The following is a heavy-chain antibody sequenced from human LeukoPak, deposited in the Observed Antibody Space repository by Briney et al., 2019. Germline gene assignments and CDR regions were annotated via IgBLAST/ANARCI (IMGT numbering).Heavy chain of an antibody. CDR1: GGSISSYY. J-gene: IGHJ4*02. D-gene: IGHD6-13*01. CDR3: AREIRGSSWYQRGFDY. Sequence: SETLSLTCTVSGGSISSYYWSWIRQPPGKGLEWIGYIYYSGSTNYNPSLKSRVTISVDTSKNQFSLKLSSVTAADTAVYYCAREIRGSSWYQRGFDYWGQGTLVTVSS. V-gene: IGHV4-59*01. CDR2: IYYSGST.